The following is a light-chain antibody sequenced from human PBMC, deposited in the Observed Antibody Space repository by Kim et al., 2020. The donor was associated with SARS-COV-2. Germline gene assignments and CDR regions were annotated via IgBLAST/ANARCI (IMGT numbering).Light chain of an antibody. CDR1: SSNIGINT. CDR3: QAWDDSLNGRV. J-gene: IGLJ3*02. CDR2: SHN. Sequence: QSVLTQPPSASGTPGQGVTISCSGSSSNIGINTVSWYQQIPGTAPKLFIGSHNERHSGVPDRFSGSKSGTSASLAISGLQSEDEADYYCQAWDDSLNGRVFGGGTQLTVL. V-gene: IGLV1-44*01.